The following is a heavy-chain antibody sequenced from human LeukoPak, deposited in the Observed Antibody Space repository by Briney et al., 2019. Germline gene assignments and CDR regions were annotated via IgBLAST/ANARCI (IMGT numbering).Heavy chain of an antibody. D-gene: IGHD4-17*01. J-gene: IGHJ4*02. CDR1: GFTFSSYA. Sequence: GGSLRLSCAASGFTFSSYAMSWVRQAPGKGLEWVSAISGSGGSTYYADSVKGRFTISRDNAKNSLYLQMNSLRAEDTAVYYCARDPHYGDYVDDYWGQGTLVTVSS. V-gene: IGHV3-23*01. CDR3: ARDPHYGDYVDDY. CDR2: ISGSGGST.